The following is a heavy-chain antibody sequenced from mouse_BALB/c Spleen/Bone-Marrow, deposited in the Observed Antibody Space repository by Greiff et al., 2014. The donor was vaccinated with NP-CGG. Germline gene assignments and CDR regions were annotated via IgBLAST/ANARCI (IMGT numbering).Heavy chain of an antibody. Sequence: QVQLQQPGAELARPGASVKMSCQASGYTFTRYTMHWEKQRPGQGLEWIGYINPSSAYTNYNQKFKDKATLTAAKSSSTAYMQLSSLTSEDSAVYYCTIRYYAMDYWGQGTSVTVSS. V-gene: IGHV1-4*01. J-gene: IGHJ4*01. CDR1: GYTFTRYT. CDR3: TIRYYAMDY. D-gene: IGHD1-1*01. CDR2: INPSSAYT.